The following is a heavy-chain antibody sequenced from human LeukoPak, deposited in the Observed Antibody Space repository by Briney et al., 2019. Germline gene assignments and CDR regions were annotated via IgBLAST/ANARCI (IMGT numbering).Heavy chain of an antibody. J-gene: IGHJ4*02. CDR1: GGSISSSTYY. CDR3: ARRIAARHYFHY. D-gene: IGHD6-6*01. Sequence: PSETLSLTCTVSGGSISSSTYYWGWIRQPPGKGLEWIGTIYFSGSTSYNPSLKSRVTISVDTSKNQFSLKLSSVTAADTAVYYRARRIAARHYFHYWGQGTLVTVSS. CDR2: IYFSGST. V-gene: IGHV4-39*01.